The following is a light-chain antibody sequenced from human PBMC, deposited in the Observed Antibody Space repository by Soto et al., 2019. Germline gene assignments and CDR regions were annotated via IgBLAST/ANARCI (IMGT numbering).Light chain of an antibody. Sequence: QSALTQPASVSGSPGQSITISCTGTSSDVGGFNLVSWYQQHPGKDPKLIIYEATKRPSGVSNRFSGSKSGNTASMTISGLQAEDEAYYFCCSYARSSTVVFGGGTKLTVL. J-gene: IGLJ3*02. V-gene: IGLV2-23*02. CDR2: EAT. CDR3: CSYARSSTVV. CDR1: SSDVGGFNL.